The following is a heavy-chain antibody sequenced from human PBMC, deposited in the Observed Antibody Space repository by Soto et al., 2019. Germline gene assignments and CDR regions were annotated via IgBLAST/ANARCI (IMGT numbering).Heavy chain of an antibody. D-gene: IGHD5-12*01. CDR2: IYYSGST. V-gene: IGHV4-39*07. CDR1: GGSISSSSYY. J-gene: IGHJ5*02. Sequence: SETLSLTCTVSGGSISSSSYYWGWIRQPPGKGLEWIGYIYYSGSTYYNHSLKSQVTISVDTSKNQFSLKLSSVTAADMAVYYCARVYSGYDYWFDPWGQGTLVTVSS. CDR3: ARVYSGYDYWFDP.